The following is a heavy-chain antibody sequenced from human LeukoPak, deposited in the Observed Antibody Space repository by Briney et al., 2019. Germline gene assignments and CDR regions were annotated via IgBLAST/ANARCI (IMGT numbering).Heavy chain of an antibody. CDR3: AGDPNRSYFDH. Sequence: GRSLRLSCAASGFAFSTYSMHWVRQAPGKGLEWLALISSDGSNENFADSVKGRFTISRGNSKNTLYLQMNSLRSEDTAIYYCAGDPNRSYFDHWGQGTLVTVSS. D-gene: IGHD1-14*01. CDR1: GFAFSTYS. J-gene: IGHJ4*02. V-gene: IGHV3-30*01. CDR2: ISSDGSNE.